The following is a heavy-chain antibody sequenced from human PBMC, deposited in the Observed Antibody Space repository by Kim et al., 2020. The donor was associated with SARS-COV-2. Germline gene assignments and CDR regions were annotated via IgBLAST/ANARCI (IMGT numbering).Heavy chain of an antibody. CDR3: ARGGYYGSGSFYGRAHWF. V-gene: IGHV4-34*01. CDR2: INHSGST. Sequence: SETLSLTCAVYGGSFSGYYWSWIRQPPGKGLEWIGEINHSGSTNYNPSLKSRVTISVDTSKNQFSLKLSSVTAADTAVYYCARGGYYGSGSFYGRAHWF. J-gene: IGHJ5*01. CDR1: GGSFSGYY. D-gene: IGHD3-10*01.